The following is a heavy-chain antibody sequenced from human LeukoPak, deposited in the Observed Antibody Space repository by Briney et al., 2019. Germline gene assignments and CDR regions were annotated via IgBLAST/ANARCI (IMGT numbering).Heavy chain of an antibody. CDR3: ARSYSGSPRGYYYYYMDV. CDR1: GGSISSYY. V-gene: IGHV4-4*07. D-gene: IGHD1-26*01. Sequence: SETLSLTCTVSGGSISSYYWSWIRQPAGKGLKWIGRIYTSGSTNYNPSLKSRVTMSVDTSKNQFSLKLSSVTAADTAVYYCARSYSGSPRGYYYYYMDVWGKGTTVTVSS. CDR2: IYTSGST. J-gene: IGHJ6*03.